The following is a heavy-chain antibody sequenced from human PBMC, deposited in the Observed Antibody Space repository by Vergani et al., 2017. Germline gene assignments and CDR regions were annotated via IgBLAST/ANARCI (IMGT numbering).Heavy chain of an antibody. J-gene: IGHJ4*02. CDR3: ARVIRGRQDY. CDR1: GGSSSGYY. CDR2: INHSGST. Sequence: QVQLQQWGAGLLKPSETLSLTCAVHGGSSSGYYWSWIRQPPGKGLEWIGEINHSGSTNSNPSLKSRVTISVDTSKNQFSLKLSSVTAADTAVYYCARVIRGRQDYWGQGTLVTVSS. V-gene: IGHV4-34*01.